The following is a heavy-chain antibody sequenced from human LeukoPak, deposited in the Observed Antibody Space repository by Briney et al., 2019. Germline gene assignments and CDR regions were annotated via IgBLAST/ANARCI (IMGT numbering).Heavy chain of an antibody. Sequence: GGSLRLSCAASGFTFSSYAMSWVRQAPGKGLEWVSGISISGGSTYYADSVKGRFTISRDNSKNMLNLQMNSLRAEDTAVYYCAKAGYSYGPYFDYWGQGTLVTVSS. D-gene: IGHD5-18*01. CDR2: ISISGGST. CDR3: AKAGYSYGPYFDY. V-gene: IGHV3-23*01. J-gene: IGHJ4*02. CDR1: GFTFSSYA.